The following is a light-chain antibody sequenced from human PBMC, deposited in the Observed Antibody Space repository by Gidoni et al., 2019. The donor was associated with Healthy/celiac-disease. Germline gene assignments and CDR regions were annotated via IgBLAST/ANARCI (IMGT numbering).Light chain of an antibody. CDR2: DGS. CDR3: QQRSGWSPGFT. J-gene: IGKJ3*01. CDR1: QSVSSN. V-gene: IGKV3-11*02. Sequence: EIVLTQSPATLSLSPGEGATLSCRASQSVSSNLAWYQQKPGQAPRLLIYDGSNRATVIPARWSGSGAWRDVALTTSSLVPQDFAVFYCQQRSGWSPGFTFGPGTKVDIK.